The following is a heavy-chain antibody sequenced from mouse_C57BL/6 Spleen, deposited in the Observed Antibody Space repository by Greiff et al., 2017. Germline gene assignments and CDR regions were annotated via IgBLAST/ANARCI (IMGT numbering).Heavy chain of an antibody. D-gene: IGHD1-1*01. V-gene: IGHV1-18*01. CDR3: ARSSYYGNGWYFDV. CDR1: GYTFTDYN. J-gene: IGHJ1*03. Sequence: VQLKQSGPELVKPGASVKIPCKASGYTFTDYNMDWVKQSHGKSLEWIGDINPNNGGTIYNQKFKGTATLTVDTSSSTAYMELSSLTSEDTAVYYGARSSYYGNGWYFDVWGTGTTVTVSS. CDR2: INPNNGGT.